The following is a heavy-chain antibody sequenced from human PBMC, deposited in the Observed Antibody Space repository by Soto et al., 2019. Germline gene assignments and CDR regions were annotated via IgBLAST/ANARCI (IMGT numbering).Heavy chain of an antibody. CDR2: ISWNSGSI. V-gene: IGHV3-9*01. J-gene: IGHJ6*03. CDR3: AKSRPPYTIFGVVNEKYYMDV. CDR1: GFTFDDYA. D-gene: IGHD3-3*01. Sequence: GGSLRLSCAASGFTFDDYAMHWVRQAPGKGLEWVSGISWNSGSIGYADSVKGRFTISRDNAKNSLYLQMNSLRAEDTALYYCAKSRPPYTIFGVVNEKYYMDVWGKGTTVTVSS.